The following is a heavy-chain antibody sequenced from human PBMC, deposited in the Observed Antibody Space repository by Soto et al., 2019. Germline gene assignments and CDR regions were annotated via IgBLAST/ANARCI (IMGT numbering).Heavy chain of an antibody. J-gene: IGHJ4*01. CDR3: ARAPPRATDGLPYFHP. V-gene: IGHV1-18*01. CDR1: GYTFINFG. D-gene: IGHD3-10*01. CDR2: ISPFNGHT. Sequence: QVQLVQSGTEVKKPGASVKVSCKTSGYTFINFGIGWVRQAPGQGLEWMGWISPFNGHTHYAQKFPGRVALTTDTSTSTAFLELRSLTSVDTAVYYRARAPPRATDGLPYFHPGGQATLVTLSS.